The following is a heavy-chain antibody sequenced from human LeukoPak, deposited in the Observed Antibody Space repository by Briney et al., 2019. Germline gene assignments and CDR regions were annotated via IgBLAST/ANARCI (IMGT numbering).Heavy chain of an antibody. CDR1: GFTFSTYT. CDR2: INSGGSTT. V-gene: IGHV3-21*01. Sequence: GGSLRLSCAASGFTFSTYTMNWARQAPGKGLERVSSINSGGSTTHYADSVKGRFTISRDNAQNSLYLQMNSLRVDDAAVYYCLRGDSRDFWGQGTLVTVSS. CDR3: LRGDSRDF. D-gene: IGHD3-22*01. J-gene: IGHJ4*02.